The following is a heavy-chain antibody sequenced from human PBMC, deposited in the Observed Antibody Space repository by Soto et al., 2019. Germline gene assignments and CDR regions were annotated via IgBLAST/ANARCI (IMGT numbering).Heavy chain of an antibody. Sequence: QVRLVQSGAEVRKPGSSVKVSCKASGGTFSSDGITWLRQAPGQGLEWMGGIIPMFGSPHYSENFEGRIKLAADESTSPVYMEARSLEAEDTAVYYCARRDYSHNWFDPGGQGNQVTGSS. CDR1: GGTFSSDG. D-gene: IGHD3-22*01. CDR2: IIPMFGSP. V-gene: IGHV1-69*01. J-gene: IGHJ5*02. CDR3: ARRDYSHNWFDP.